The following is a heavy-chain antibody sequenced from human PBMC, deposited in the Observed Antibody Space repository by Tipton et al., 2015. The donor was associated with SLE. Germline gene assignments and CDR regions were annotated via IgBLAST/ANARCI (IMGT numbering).Heavy chain of an antibody. CDR2: INHSGST. V-gene: IGHV4-39*07. J-gene: IGHJ5*02. CDR3: AREGVRHSYSSSP. D-gene: IGHD6-6*01. Sequence: TLSLTCTVSGGSISSSSYYWSWIRQPPGKGLEWIGEINHSGSTNYNPSLKSRVTISVDTSKNQFSLKLSSVTAADTAVYYCAREGVRHSYSSSPWGQGTLVTVSS. CDR1: GGSISSSSYY.